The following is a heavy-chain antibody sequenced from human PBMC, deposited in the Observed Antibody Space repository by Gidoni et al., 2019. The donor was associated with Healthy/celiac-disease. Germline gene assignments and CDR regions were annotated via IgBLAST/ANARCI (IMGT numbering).Heavy chain of an antibody. D-gene: IGHD1-26*01. CDR2: IKSKPDGGTT. CDR1: GFTFSNAW. V-gene: IGHV3-15*01. CDR3: TTGPFSPVTVGATSSFDY. J-gene: IGHJ4*02. Sequence: EVQLVESGGGLVKPGGCLRLSCAASGFTFSNAWMRWVRQAPGKGREWVCRIKSKPDGGTTDYAAPVKGRFTISRDDSKNTLYLQMNSLKAEDTAVYYCTTGPFSPVTVGATSSFDYWGQGTLVTVSS.